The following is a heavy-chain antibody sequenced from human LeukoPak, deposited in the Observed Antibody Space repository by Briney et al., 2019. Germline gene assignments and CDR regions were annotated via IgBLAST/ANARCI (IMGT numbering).Heavy chain of an antibody. D-gene: IGHD6-19*01. CDR3: AKDNRRHYTSGPNPDSLH. Sequence: GGSLRLSCAASGFTFTSYSMKWVRQAPGKGLEWVSSITSSSSYIYYADSVKGRFTISRDNAKNSLYLQMNSLRVEDTAFYYCAKDNRRHYTSGPNPDSLHWGQGALVTVSS. CDR1: GFTFTSYS. J-gene: IGHJ4*02. CDR2: ITSSSSYI. V-gene: IGHV3-21*04.